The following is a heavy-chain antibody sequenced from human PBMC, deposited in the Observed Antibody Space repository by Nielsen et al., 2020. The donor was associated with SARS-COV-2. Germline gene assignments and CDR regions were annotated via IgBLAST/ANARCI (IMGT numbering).Heavy chain of an antibody. V-gene: IGHV5-51*01. CDR2: IYPGDSDI. CDR3: ARARVGSGSYYPNYFDY. J-gene: IGHJ4*02. D-gene: IGHD1-26*01. CDR1: GYSFNTYW. Sequence: GESLKISCKGSGYSFNTYWIGWVRQMPGKGLEWMGIIYPGDSDIRYSPSFQGQVTISADRSISTAYLQWSSLKASDTTMYYCARARVGSGSYYPNYFDYWGQGTLVTVSS.